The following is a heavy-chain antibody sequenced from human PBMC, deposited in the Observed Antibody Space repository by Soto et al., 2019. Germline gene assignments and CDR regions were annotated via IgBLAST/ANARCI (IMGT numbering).Heavy chain of an antibody. CDR1: GGTFSSYA. CDR3: ARCDYYDSSGYYEFYWFDP. V-gene: IGHV1-69*06. CDR2: IIPIFGTA. Sequence: VKVSCKASGGTFSSYAISWVRQAPGQGLEWMGGIIPIFGTANYAQKFQGRVTITADKSTSTAYMELSSLRSEDTAVYYCARCDYYDSSGYYEFYWFDPWGQGTLVTVSS. D-gene: IGHD3-22*01. J-gene: IGHJ5*02.